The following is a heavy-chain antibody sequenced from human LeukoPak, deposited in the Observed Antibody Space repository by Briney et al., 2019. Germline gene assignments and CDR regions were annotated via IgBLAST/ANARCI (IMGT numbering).Heavy chain of an antibody. CDR2: ISYDGSNK. Sequence: GGSLRLSCAASGFTFSSYAMHWVRQAPGKGLEWVAVISYDGSNKYYADSVKGRFTISRDNSKNTLYLQMNSLRAEDTAVYYCAATRTCSTTTCYGFDIWGQGTMVTVSS. V-gene: IGHV3-30-3*01. CDR3: AATRTCSTTTCYGFDI. CDR1: GFTFSSYA. D-gene: IGHD2-2*01. J-gene: IGHJ3*02.